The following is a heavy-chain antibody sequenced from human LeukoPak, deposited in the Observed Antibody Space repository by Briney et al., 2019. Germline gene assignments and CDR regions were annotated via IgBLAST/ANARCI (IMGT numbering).Heavy chain of an antibody. CDR3: ARFRFAVTLDY. V-gene: IGHV4-34*01. Sequence: SETLSLTCAVYGGSFSGYYWSWIRQPPGKGLECIGEINHSGSTNYNPSPKSRVTISVDTSKNQFSLKLSSVTAADTAVYYCARFRFAVTLDYWGQGTLVTVSS. D-gene: IGHD4-11*01. J-gene: IGHJ4*02. CDR1: GGSFSGYY. CDR2: INHSGST.